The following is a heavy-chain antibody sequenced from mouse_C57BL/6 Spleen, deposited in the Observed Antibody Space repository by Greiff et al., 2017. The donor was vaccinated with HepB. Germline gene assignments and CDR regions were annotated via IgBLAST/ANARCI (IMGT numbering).Heavy chain of an antibody. Sequence: VQLQQSGAELVRPGASVTLSCKASGYTFTDYEMHWVKQTPVHGLEWIGAIDPETGGTAYNQKFKGKAILTADKSSSTAYMELRSLTSEDSAVYYWTSRRDYGSGGYWGQGTTLTVSS. J-gene: IGHJ2*01. CDR3: TSRRDYGSGGY. CDR2: IDPETGGT. CDR1: GYTFTDYE. V-gene: IGHV1-15*01. D-gene: IGHD1-1*01.